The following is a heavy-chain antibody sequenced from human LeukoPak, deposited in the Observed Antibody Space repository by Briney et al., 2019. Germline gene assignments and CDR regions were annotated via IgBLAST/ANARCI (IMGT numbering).Heavy chain of an antibody. CDR3: ARQKNYYGSGSYET. V-gene: IGHV4-31*03. CDR2: IYYSGST. D-gene: IGHD3-10*01. CDR1: GGSISSGGYY. Sequence: PSETLSLTCTVSGGSISSGGYYWSWIRQHPGKGLEWIGYIYYSGSTYYNPSLKSRVTISVDTSKNQFSLKLSSVTAADTAVYYCARQKNYYGSGSYETWGQGTLVTVSS. J-gene: IGHJ5*02.